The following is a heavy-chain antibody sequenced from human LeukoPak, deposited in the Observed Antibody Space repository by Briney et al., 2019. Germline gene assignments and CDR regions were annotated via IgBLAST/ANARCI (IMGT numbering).Heavy chain of an antibody. V-gene: IGHV1-69*05. D-gene: IGHD4-17*01. CDR3: ARDVHADYGSGWFDP. Sequence: SVKVSCKTSGGTFNNSAISWVRQAPGQGLEWLGAIMPLFGTAGYAQKFQGRVTITKDESTRTVYLELTSLTSDDTAVYYCARDVHADYGSGWFDPWGQGILVSVSS. CDR2: IMPLFGTA. CDR1: GGTFNNSA. J-gene: IGHJ5*02.